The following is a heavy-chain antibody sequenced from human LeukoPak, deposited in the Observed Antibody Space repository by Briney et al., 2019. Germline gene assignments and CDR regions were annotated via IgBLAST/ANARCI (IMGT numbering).Heavy chain of an antibody. CDR2: ISGSGGST. Sequence: GGSLRLSCAASGFTFSSYWMSWVRQAPGKGLEWVSAISGSGGSTYYADSVKGRFTISRDNSKNTLYLQMNSLRAEDTAVYYCAKEGDSYYYDSSGYYGAFDIWGQGTMVTVSS. D-gene: IGHD3-22*01. V-gene: IGHV3-23*01. CDR3: AKEGDSYYYDSSGYYGAFDI. J-gene: IGHJ3*02. CDR1: GFTFSSYW.